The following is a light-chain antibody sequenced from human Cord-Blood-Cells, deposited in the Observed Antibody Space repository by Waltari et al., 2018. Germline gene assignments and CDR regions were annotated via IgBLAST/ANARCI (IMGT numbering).Light chain of an antibody. J-gene: IGLJ3*02. CDR1: SSDVGGYNY. V-gene: IGLV2-14*01. CDR3: SSYTSSSTWV. Sequence: QSALTQPASVSGSPGQSITISCTGTSSDVGGYNYVSWYQQHPGKAPKLMIYDVSNRPSGVSNPFSGSNSGNTASLTISGLQAEDEADYYCSSYTSSSTWVFGGGTKLTVL. CDR2: DVS.